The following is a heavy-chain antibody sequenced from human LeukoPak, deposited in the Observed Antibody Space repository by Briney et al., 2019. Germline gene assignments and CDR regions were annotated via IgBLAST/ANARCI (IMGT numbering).Heavy chain of an antibody. CDR1: GFSFTAYS. Sequence: GGSLRLSCAASGFSFTAYSMNWVRQAPGRGLEWISYIGPGGDIYYADSVTGRFTVSRDTAKSSLYLQRNGLRVEDIAVYYSARRFYSWGQGTLVTVSS. CDR2: IGPGGDI. CDR3: ARRFYS. V-gene: IGHV3-48*01. J-gene: IGHJ4*02. D-gene: IGHD3-3*01.